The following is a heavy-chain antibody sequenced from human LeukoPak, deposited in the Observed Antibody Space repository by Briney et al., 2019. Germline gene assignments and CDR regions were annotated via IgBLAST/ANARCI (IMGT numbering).Heavy chain of an antibody. CDR2: ISAYNGNT. D-gene: IGHD6-6*01. CDR3: ARDSYEQLADHGMDV. J-gene: IGHJ6*02. Sequence: ASVKVSCKTYGYTFTSHGISWVRQAPGQGLEWMGWISAYNGNTNYAQKLQGRVTMTTDTSTSTAYMELRSLRSDDTAVYYCARDSYEQLADHGMDVWGQGTTVTVSS. V-gene: IGHV1-18*01. CDR1: GYTFTSHG.